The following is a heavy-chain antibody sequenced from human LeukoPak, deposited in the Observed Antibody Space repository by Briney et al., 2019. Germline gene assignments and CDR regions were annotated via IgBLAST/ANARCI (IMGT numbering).Heavy chain of an antibody. CDR1: GGSFSGYY. J-gene: IGHJ4*02. D-gene: IGHD2-21*02. CDR2: ISGSGTTI. CDR3: ARAFTYCGGDCYRTFDS. V-gene: IGHV3-11*04. Sequence: LSLTCAVYGGSFSGYYWSWIRQPPGKGLEWVSYISGSGTTIYYADSVKGRFTISRDNAANSLYLQMNSLRAEDTAVYYCARAFTYCGGDCYRTFDSWGRGTLVTVSS.